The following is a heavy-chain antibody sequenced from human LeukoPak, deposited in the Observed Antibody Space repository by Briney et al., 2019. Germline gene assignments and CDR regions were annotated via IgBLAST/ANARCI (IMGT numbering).Heavy chain of an antibody. J-gene: IGHJ4*02. Sequence: GGSLRLSCSASGFTFSSYTMTWVRQAPGKGLEWVSGISGNGVATYYADSVKGRFTISRDNSKNTLYLQINSLRAEDTALYYCAKGCGPNCHRRDSWGQGTLVTVSS. D-gene: IGHD2-21*01. CDR2: ISGNGVAT. CDR3: AKGCGPNCHRRDS. CDR1: GFTFSSYT. V-gene: IGHV3-23*01.